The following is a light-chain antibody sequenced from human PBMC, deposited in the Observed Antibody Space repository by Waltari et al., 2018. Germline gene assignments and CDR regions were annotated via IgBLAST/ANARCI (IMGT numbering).Light chain of an antibody. CDR2: EVK. CDR1: NSDIGTFNL. CDR3: SSYGASMTLL. J-gene: IGLJ3*02. Sequence: QSALTQPASVSGSPGQSITLSCTGSNSDIGTFNLVSWYEQHPGKAPKLIIYEVKNRPSGVSDRFSGSKSDNTASLTISGLQHEDEATYFCSSYGASMTLLFGGGTRVTVL. V-gene: IGLV2-14*02.